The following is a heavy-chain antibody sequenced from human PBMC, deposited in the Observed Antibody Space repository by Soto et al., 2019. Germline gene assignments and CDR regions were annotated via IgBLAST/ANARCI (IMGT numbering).Heavy chain of an antibody. CDR3: ARGGPGVVPAATWLDP. V-gene: IGHV1-69*13. CDR1: GGTFSSYA. CDR2: IIPIFGTA. J-gene: IGHJ5*02. Sequence: ASVKVSCKASGGTFSSYAISWVRQAPGQGLEWMGGIIPIFGTANYAQKFQGRVTITADESTSTAYMELSSLRSEDTAVYYCARGGPGVVPAATWLDPWGQGTLVTVSS. D-gene: IGHD2-2*01.